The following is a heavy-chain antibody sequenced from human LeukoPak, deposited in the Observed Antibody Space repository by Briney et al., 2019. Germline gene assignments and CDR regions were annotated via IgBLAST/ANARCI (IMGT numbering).Heavy chain of an antibody. Sequence: ASVKVSCKASGYTFTSYGISWLRQAPGQGLEWMGWISAYNGNTNYAQNLQVRVTMTTDTSTSTAYMELRSLRSDDTAVYYCARDNVYYDSSDYYPRFDYWGQGTLVTVSS. CDR3: ARDNVYYDSSDYYPRFDY. D-gene: IGHD3-22*01. CDR1: GYTFTSYG. J-gene: IGHJ4*02. CDR2: ISAYNGNT. V-gene: IGHV1-18*01.